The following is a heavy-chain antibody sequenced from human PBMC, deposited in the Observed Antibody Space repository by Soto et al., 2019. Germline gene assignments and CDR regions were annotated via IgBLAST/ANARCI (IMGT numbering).Heavy chain of an antibody. J-gene: IGHJ5*02. CDR2: IYYSGST. CDR1: GGSVSSNSYS. V-gene: IGHV4-39*07. CDR3: ARGLPDRYCSGGSCYSGYWFDP. D-gene: IGHD2-15*01. Sequence: SETLSLTCTVSGGSVSSNSYSWGWIRQPPGKGLEWIGSIYYSGSTYYNPSLKSRVTISVDTSKNQFSLKLSSVTAADTAVYYCARGLPDRYCSGGSCYSGYWFDPWGQGTLVTVSS.